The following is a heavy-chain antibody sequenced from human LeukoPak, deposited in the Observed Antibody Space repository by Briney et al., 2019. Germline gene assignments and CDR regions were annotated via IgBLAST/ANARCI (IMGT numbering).Heavy chain of an antibody. J-gene: IGHJ4*02. CDR1: GGSISSGGY. CDR3: TRHGSYSHGL. CDR2: IYISGST. Sequence: PSETLSLTCAVSGGSISSGGYWSWVRQPPGKGLEWIGQIYISGSTNYNPSLDSRVTMSLDKSRNQLSLRLKSMTAADTAVYYCTRHGSYSHGLWGQGALVTVAS. D-gene: IGHD3-10*01. V-gene: IGHV4-4*02.